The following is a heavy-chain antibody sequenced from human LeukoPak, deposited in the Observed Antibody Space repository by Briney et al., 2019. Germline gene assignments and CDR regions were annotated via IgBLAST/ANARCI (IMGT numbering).Heavy chain of an antibody. CDR3: ARGGSGGTNSFNWFDP. J-gene: IGHJ5*02. D-gene: IGHD2-15*01. Sequence: ASVKVSCKASGYTFTGYYMHWVRQAPGQGLEWMGWINPNSGGTNYAQKFQGWVTMTRDTSISTAYMELSRLRSDDTAVYYCARGGSGGTNSFNWFDPGAREPRSPSPQ. V-gene: IGHV1-2*04. CDR1: GYTFTGYY. CDR2: INPNSGGT.